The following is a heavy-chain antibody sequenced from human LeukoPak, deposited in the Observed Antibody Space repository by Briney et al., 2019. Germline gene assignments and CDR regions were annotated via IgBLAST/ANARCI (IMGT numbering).Heavy chain of an antibody. CDR3: ARGAPTVTTLSY. Sequence: SETLSLTCAVSDTSPSSGGDSRRWIRLPPVKGLQCLAYTYHSASTYYNPSIKNRLTITAYRSQNQFSPEPSSVTPAHTPLSHCARGAPTVTTLSYWGQGTLVTVSS. V-gene: IGHV4-30-2*01. J-gene: IGHJ4*02. CDR1: DTSPSSGGDS. D-gene: IGHD4-17*01. CDR2: TYHSAST.